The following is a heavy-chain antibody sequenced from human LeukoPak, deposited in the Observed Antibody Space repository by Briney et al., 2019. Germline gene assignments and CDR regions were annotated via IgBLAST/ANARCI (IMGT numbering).Heavy chain of an antibody. V-gene: IGHV3-30*04. D-gene: IGHD6-13*01. J-gene: IGHJ4*02. CDR1: GFTFSTYA. Sequence: GRSLRLSCAASGFTFSTYAMHWVRQAPGKGLERVAVISYDGRNEYYTDSVKGRFTISRDNSKNTLNLQMNSLRPEDTAVYYCARGGGSSWYQDYWGQGTLVTVSS. CDR3: ARGGGSSWYQDY. CDR2: ISYDGRNE.